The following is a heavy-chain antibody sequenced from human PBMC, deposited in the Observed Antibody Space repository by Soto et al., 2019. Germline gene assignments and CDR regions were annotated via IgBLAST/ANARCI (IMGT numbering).Heavy chain of an antibody. V-gene: IGHV1-58*02. J-gene: IGHJ4*02. CDR3: AADLSGWYGIDY. D-gene: IGHD6-19*01. CDR2: IVVGSGNT. CDR1: GFTFTSSA. Sequence: SVKVSCKASGFTFTSSAMQWVRQARGQRLEWIGWIVVGSGNTNYAQKFQERVTITRDMSTSTAYMELSSLRSEDTAVYYCAADLSGWYGIDYWGQGTLVTVSS.